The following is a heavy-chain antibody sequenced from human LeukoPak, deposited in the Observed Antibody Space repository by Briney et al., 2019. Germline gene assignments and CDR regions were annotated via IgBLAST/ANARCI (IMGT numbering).Heavy chain of an antibody. D-gene: IGHD1-26*01. Sequence: SETLSLTCTVSGGSISSSSYYWGWIRQPPGKGLVWIGSIYYSGSTYYNPSLKSRVTISVDTSKNQFSLKLSSVTAADTAVYYCARDTAGATLPNFDYWGQGTLVTVSS. J-gene: IGHJ4*02. V-gene: IGHV4-39*07. CDR1: GGSISSSSYY. CDR2: IYYSGST. CDR3: ARDTAGATLPNFDY.